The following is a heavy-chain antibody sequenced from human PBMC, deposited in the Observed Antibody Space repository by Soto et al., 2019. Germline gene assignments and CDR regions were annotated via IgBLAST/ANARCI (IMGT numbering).Heavy chain of an antibody. CDR1: GYTFTSYA. V-gene: IGHV1-3*01. Sequence: ASVQGACKASGYTFTSYARHWVRQATGQRLEWMGWINAGNGNTKYSQKFQGRVTITRDTSASTAYMELSSLRSEDTAVYYCARDLVAVAGTRDYYYYYMDVWGKGTTVTVSS. CDR2: INAGNGNT. J-gene: IGHJ6*03. D-gene: IGHD6-19*01. CDR3: ARDLVAVAGTRDYYYYYMDV.